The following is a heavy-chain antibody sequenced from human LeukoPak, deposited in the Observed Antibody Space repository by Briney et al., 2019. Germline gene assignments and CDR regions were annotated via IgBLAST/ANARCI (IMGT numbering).Heavy chain of an antibody. CDR3: AREILGGFNPGAY. CDR1: LDSTTSNF. V-gene: IGHV4-4*02. J-gene: IGHJ4*02. Sequence: SETLSLTCTVSLDSTTSNFWSWVRQPPGKGLEWIGEIHRSGSPNYNPSLQSRATISIDRSRNQIVLELSSVTAADTAVYYCAREILGGFNPGAYWAQGTLVTVSS. CDR2: IHRSGSP. D-gene: IGHD1-14*01.